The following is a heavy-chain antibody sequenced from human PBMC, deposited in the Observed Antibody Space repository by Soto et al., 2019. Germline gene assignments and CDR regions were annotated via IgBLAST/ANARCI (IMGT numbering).Heavy chain of an antibody. CDR1: GYNFATYW. D-gene: IGHD1-1*01. J-gene: IGHJ4*02. V-gene: IGHV5-10-1*01. CDR2: IDPSDSYT. CDR3: ARRDEYHWDY. Sequence: GESLKISCEGSGYNFATYWISWVRQMPGKGLEWMGRIDPSDSYTNYSPSFQGHVTISADKSISTAYLQWSSLKASDTAMYYCARRDEYHWDYWGQGTLVTVSS.